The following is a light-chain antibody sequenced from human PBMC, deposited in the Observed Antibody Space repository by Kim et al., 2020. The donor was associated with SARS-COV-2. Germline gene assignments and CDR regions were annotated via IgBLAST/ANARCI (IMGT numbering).Light chain of an antibody. Sequence: NFMLTQPHSVSGSPGKTVTISCTGSSGNIASNYVQWYQQRPGSAPTTIIYEDDQRPSGVPDRFSASIDTSSSSVSLTISPLKTEDEADYYCQSYDTTTRAVVFGGGTKLTVL. CDR2: EDD. J-gene: IGLJ2*01. V-gene: IGLV6-57*02. CDR3: QSYDTTTRAVV. CDR1: SGNIASNY.